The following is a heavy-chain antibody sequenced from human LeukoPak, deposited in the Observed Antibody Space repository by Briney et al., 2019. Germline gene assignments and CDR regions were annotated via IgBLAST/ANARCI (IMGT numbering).Heavy chain of an antibody. D-gene: IGHD2-8*01. J-gene: IGHJ4*02. CDR1: GFAFSSYG. V-gene: IGHV3-33*01. CDR2: IWYDGSNK. CDR3: ARDLKYCTNSVCYRRLDY. Sequence: GGSLRLSCAASGFAFSSYGMHWVRQAPGKGLEWVAVIWYDGSNKYYADSVKGRFTISRDNSKNTLYLQMNSLRAEDTAVYYCARDLKYCTNSVCYRRLDYWGQGTLVTVSS.